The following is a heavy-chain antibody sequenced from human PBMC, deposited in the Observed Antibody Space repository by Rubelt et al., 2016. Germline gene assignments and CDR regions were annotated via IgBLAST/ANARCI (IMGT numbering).Heavy chain of an antibody. V-gene: IGHV4-39*07. J-gene: IGHJ6*03. D-gene: IGHD5-24*01. CDR2: IYYSGST. Sequence: QLQLQESGPGLVKPSETLSLTCTVSGGSISSSSYYWGWIRQPPGKGLEWIGSIYYSGSTYYNPSPKSGVTISGETSKNQFSLKLSSVTAADTAVYYCARTDGYNLRGEYYYYMDVWGKGTTVTVSS. CDR3: ARTDGYNLRGEYYYYMDV. CDR1: GGSISSSSYY.